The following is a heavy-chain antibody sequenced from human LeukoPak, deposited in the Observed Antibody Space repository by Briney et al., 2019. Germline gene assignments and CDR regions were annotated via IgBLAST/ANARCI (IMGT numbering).Heavy chain of an antibody. CDR2: IIPILGIA. CDR1: GGTFSSYA. V-gene: IGHV1-69*04. CDR3: ATNPTYCGGDCYEFLDY. Sequence: SVTVSFKASGGTFSSYAISWVRQAPGQGLAWLGRIIPILGIANYAQKFQGRVTITADKSTSTAYMELSSLRSEDTAVYYCATNPTYCGGDCYEFLDYWGQGTLVTVSS. D-gene: IGHD2-21*02. J-gene: IGHJ4*02.